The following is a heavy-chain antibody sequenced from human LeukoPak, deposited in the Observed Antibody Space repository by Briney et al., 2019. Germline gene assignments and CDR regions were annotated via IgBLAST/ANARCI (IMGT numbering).Heavy chain of an antibody. CDR1: GFTVSSNY. Sequence: GGSLRLSCAASGFTVSSNYMSWVRQAPGKGLEWVPVIYSGGSTYYADSVKGRFTIPRDISKNTLHLQMNSLRAEDTAVYYCARVRLDYSSRVNWFDPWGQGTLVTVSS. D-gene: IGHD6-13*01. V-gene: IGHV3-53*05. CDR3: ARVRLDYSSRVNWFDP. J-gene: IGHJ5*02. CDR2: IYSGGST.